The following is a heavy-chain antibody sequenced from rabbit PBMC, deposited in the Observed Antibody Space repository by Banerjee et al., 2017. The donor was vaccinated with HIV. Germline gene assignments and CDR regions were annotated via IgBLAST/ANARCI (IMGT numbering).Heavy chain of an antibody. Sequence: QEQLVESGGGLVQPEGSLKLSCTASGFSFSNKAVMCWVRQAPGKGLEWIACINVITGKAVYANWAKGRSTFSKTSSTTVTLQMTSLTVADTATYFCARDLDSGNRGYGYAMNLWGPGTLVTVS. CDR3: ARDLDSGNRGYGYAMNL. CDR2: INVITGKA. D-gene: IGHD6-1*01. V-gene: IGHV1S45*01. J-gene: IGHJ4*01. CDR1: GFSFSNKAV.